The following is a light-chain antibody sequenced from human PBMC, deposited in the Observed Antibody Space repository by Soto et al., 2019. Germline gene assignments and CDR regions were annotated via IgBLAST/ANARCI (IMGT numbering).Light chain of an antibody. CDR3: TSYTSSTPFYV. J-gene: IGLJ1*01. CDR1: RTDVADGYDY. Sequence: QSSLTQPASVSGSPGQSIAISCTGVRTDVADGYDYVSWYQQHPGQAPQLIIYDVSNRPSGVSDRFSGSKSGNTASLIISGLQAEDEAEYYCTSYTSSTPFYVSGTGTKLTVL. CDR2: DVS. V-gene: IGLV2-14*03.